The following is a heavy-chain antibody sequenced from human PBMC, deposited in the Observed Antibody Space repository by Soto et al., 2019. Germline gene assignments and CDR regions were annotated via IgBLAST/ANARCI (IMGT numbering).Heavy chain of an antibody. V-gene: IGHV1-69*06. D-gene: IGHD6-6*01. CDR3: ARARIAARAEFLRRTRGSFDY. J-gene: IGHJ4*02. Sequence: VAPVKVSCKASGGTVSSYAISWVRQAPGQGLEWMGSIFPIFGTANYAQKFQGRVTITADKATSTAYMELSSLRSEDTAVYYCARARIAARAEFLRRTRGSFDYWGQGTLVTVSS. CDR2: IFPIFGTA. CDR1: GGTVSSYA.